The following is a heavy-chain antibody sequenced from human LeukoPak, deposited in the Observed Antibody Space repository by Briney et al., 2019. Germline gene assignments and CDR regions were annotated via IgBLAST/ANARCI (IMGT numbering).Heavy chain of an antibody. D-gene: IGHD6-13*01. V-gene: IGHV1-24*01. CDR3: ATDRVAAAGTTPRWFDP. J-gene: IGHJ5*02. Sequence: GASVKVSCKVSGYTLTELSMHWVRQAPGKGLEWMGGFDPEDGETIYAQKLQGRVTMTEDTSTDTAYMELSSLRSEDTAVYYCATDRVAAAGTTPRWFDPWGQGTLVTVSS. CDR2: FDPEDGET. CDR1: GYTLTELS.